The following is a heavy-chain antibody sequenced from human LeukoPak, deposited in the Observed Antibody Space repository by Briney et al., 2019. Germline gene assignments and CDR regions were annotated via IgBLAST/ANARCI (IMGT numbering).Heavy chain of an antibody. CDR3: AKDPNNHGTTGNPYYFDY. J-gene: IGHJ4*02. CDR1: GFTFDDYA. CDR2: ISWNSGSI. D-gene: IGHD1-1*01. Sequence: PGRSLRLSCAASGFTFDDYAMHWVRQAPGKGLEWVSGISWNSGSIGYADSVKGRFTISRDNAKNSLYLQMNSLRAEDTALYYCAKDPNNHGTTGNPYYFDYWGQGTLVTVSS. V-gene: IGHV3-9*01.